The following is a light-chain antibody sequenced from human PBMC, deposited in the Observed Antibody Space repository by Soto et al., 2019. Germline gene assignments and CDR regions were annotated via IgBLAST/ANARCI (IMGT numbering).Light chain of an antibody. Sequence: DIQLTQSTSFLSASVGDRVTITCRGSQGISSYLAWYQQKPGKAPKLLIYAASTLQSGVPSRFIGSRSGTEFTLKISSLQPEEFATNYCQQLHSYPPITFGQGTRLDIK. J-gene: IGKJ5*01. V-gene: IGKV1-9*01. CDR2: AAS. CDR1: QGISSY. CDR3: QQLHSYPPIT.